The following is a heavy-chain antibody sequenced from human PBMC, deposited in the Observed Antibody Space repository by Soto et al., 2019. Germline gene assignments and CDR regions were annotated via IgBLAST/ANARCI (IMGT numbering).Heavy chain of an antibody. Sequence: PSETLSLTCPVSGGSISSYYWSWIRQPPGKGLEWIGYIYYSGSTNYNPSLKSRVTISVDTSKNQFSLKLSSVTAADTAVYYCARDNYGEMGGYDYWGQGTLVTVSS. V-gene: IGHV4-59*01. CDR3: ARDNYGEMGGYDY. J-gene: IGHJ4*02. CDR1: GGSISSYY. CDR2: IYYSGST. D-gene: IGHD4-17*01.